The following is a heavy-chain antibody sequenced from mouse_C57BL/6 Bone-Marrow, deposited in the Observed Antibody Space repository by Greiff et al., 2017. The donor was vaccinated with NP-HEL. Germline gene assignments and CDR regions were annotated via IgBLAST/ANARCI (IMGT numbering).Heavy chain of an antibody. CDR3: ARGDYYGSRCYWYFDV. V-gene: IGHV1-69*01. Sequence: QVQLQQPGAELVMPGASVKLSCKASGYTFTSYWMHWVKQRPGQGLEWIGEIDPSDSYTNYNQKFKGKSTLTVDKSSSTAYMQLSCLTSEDSAVYYCARGDYYGSRCYWYFDVWGTGTTVTVSS. CDR2: IDPSDSYT. D-gene: IGHD1-1*01. J-gene: IGHJ1*03. CDR1: GYTFTSYW.